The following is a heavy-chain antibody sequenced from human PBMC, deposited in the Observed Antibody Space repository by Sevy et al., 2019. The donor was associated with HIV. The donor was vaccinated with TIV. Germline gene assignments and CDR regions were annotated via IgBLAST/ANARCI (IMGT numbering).Heavy chain of an antibody. CDR3: ATDQYYDIVTGLYAVDV. Sequence: SETLSLTCTVSGGSVSDGSYYWTWIRQPPGKGLEWIGNIYFIGNTRNYNPSLKSRVTVSVYASKNQFSLKMNSVNAAETAGSYCATDQYYDIVTGLYAVDVWGQGTTVTVSS. V-gene: IGHV4-61*01. CDR1: GGSVSDGSYY. CDR2: IYFIGNTR. J-gene: IGHJ6*02. D-gene: IGHD3-9*01.